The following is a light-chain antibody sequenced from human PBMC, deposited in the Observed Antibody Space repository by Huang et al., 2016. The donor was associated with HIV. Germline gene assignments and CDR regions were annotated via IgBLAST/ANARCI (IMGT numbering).Light chain of an antibody. J-gene: IGKJ1*01. CDR1: QSVRSSY. Sequence: EIVLTQSPGTLSLPPGERATLSCRASQSVRSSYLAWYQQKPGQAPRLLIYGSSTRATGIPDRFSGSGSGTDFTLTISRLEPEDFAVYYCQQYGRSSWTFGQGTKVEIK. V-gene: IGKV3-20*01. CDR3: QQYGRSSWT. CDR2: GSS.